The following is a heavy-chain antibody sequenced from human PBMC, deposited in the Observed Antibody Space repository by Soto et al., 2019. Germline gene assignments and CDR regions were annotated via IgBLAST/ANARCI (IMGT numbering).Heavy chain of an antibody. V-gene: IGHV4-59*12. Sequence: SETLSLTCTVSGDSISSYYWTWIRQPPGKGLEWIGEVYRTGSTNYNPSLESRLTISVDKSKNQFSLKLTSVTAADTAVYYCARARATIAAAAIFDCWGQGTLVTVSS. CDR3: ARARATIAAAAIFDC. CDR1: GDSISSYY. CDR2: VYRTGST. J-gene: IGHJ4*02. D-gene: IGHD6-13*01.